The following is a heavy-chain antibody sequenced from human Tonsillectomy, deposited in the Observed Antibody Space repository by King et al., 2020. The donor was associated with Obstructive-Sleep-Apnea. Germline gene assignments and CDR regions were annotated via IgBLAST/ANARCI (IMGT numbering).Heavy chain of an antibody. CDR1: GGTFSSYA. CDR3: ASPSRYCSSTSCYPYY. Sequence: QLVQSGAEVKKPGSSVKVSCKASGGTFSSYAISWVRQAPGQGLEWMGGIIPIFGTANYAQTFQGRVTITADESTSTAYMELSSLRSEDTAVYYCASPSRYCSSTSCYPYYWGQGTLVTVSS. D-gene: IGHD2-2*01. V-gene: IGHV1-69*12. J-gene: IGHJ4*02. CDR2: IIPIFGTA.